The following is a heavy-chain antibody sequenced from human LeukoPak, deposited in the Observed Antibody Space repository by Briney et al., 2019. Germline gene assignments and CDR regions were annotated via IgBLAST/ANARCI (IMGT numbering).Heavy chain of an antibody. D-gene: IGHD6-13*01. V-gene: IGHV3-11*01. CDR2: IISSGSTI. CDR1: GFTFSDYY. CDR3: AREGIAAAEESSIRYYYYYMDV. J-gene: IGHJ6*03. Sequence: PGGSLRLSCAASGFTFSDYYMSWIRQAPGKGLEWVSYIISSGSTIYYADSVKGRFTISRDNAKNSLYLQMNSLRAEDTAVYYCAREGIAAAEESSIRYYYYYMDVWGKGTTVTVSS.